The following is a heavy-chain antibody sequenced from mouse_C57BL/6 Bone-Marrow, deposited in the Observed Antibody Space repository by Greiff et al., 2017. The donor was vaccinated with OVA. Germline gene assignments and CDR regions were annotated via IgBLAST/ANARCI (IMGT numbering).Heavy chain of an antibody. CDR3: VRDGGRPPYYAMDY. D-gene: IGHD1-1*02. CDR2: IRSKSSNYAT. Sequence: EAGGGLVQPKGSLKLPCAASGFTFNTHAMHWVRQASGKGLEWVARIRSKSSNYATYYADSVKDRFTISRDDSQSMLYLQMNNLKTEETAMDYCVRDGGRPPYYAMDYWGQGTSVTVSS. V-gene: IGHV10-3*01. CDR1: GFTFNTHA. J-gene: IGHJ4*01.